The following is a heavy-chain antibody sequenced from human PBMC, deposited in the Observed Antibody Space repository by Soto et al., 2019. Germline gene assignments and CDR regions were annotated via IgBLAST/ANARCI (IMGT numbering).Heavy chain of an antibody. V-gene: IGHV4-59*01. CDR2: IYYSGST. CDR3: ARVRAGRLDY. J-gene: IGHJ4*02. CDR1: GGSISSYY. D-gene: IGHD3-10*01. Sequence: TLSLTCTVSGGSISSYYWSWIRQPPGKGLEWIGYIYYSGSTNYNPSLKSRVTISVDTSKNQFSLKLSSVTAADTAVYYCARVRAGRLDYWGQGTLVTVSS.